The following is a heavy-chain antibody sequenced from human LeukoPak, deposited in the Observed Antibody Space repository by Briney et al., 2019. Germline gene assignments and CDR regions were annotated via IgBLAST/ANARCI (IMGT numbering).Heavy chain of an antibody. CDR1: GYTFTVYY. CDR3: AREGDYSNYVRYFDY. Sequence: ASVKVSCKASGYTFTVYYMHWVRQAPGQGLEWMGWINPNSGGTNYAQKFQGRVTMTRDTSISTAYMELSRLRSDDTAVYYCAREGDYSNYVRYFDYWGQGTLVTVSS. J-gene: IGHJ4*02. D-gene: IGHD4-11*01. CDR2: INPNSGGT. V-gene: IGHV1-2*02.